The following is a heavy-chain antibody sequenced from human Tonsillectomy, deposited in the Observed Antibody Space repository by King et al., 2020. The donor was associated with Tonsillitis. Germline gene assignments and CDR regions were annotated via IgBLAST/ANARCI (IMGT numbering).Heavy chain of an antibody. CDR2: ISSSSSYI. Sequence: VQLVESGGGLVKPGGSLRLSCAASGFTFSSYSMNWVRQAPGKGLEWVSSISSSSSYIYYADSVKGRFTISRDNAKNSLYLQMNSLRAEDTAVYYCARCKKDLRFGELNYYFDYWGQGTLVTVTS. CDR3: ARCKKDLRFGELNYYFDY. J-gene: IGHJ4*02. D-gene: IGHD3-10*01. CDR1: GFTFSSYS. V-gene: IGHV3-21*01.